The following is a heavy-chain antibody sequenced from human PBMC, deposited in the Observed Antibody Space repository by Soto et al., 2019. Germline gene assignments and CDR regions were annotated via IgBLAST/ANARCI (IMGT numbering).Heavy chain of an antibody. D-gene: IGHD4-17*01. CDR3: ARGPDYVVAFDI. V-gene: IGHV4-59*01. CDR2: IYYSGST. Sequence: SDTLSLTCTVSGGSISSYYWSWIRQPPGKGLEWIGYIYYSGSTNYNPSLKSRVTISVDTSKNQFSLKLSSVTAADTAVYYCARGPDYVVAFDIWGQGTMVTVSS. CDR1: GGSISSYY. J-gene: IGHJ3*02.